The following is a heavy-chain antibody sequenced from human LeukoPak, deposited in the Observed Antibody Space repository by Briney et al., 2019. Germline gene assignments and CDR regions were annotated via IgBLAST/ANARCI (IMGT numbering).Heavy chain of an antibody. V-gene: IGHV3-23*01. CDR2: ISGSGGST. Sequence: GGSLRLSCAASGFTFSSYAMSWVRQAPGKGLEWVSAISGSGGSTYYADSVKGRFTISRDNSKDTLYLQMNSLRAEDTAVYYCAIGRGYYYDSSGSFGYWGQGTLVTVSS. J-gene: IGHJ4*02. D-gene: IGHD3-22*01. CDR3: AIGRGYYYDSSGSFGY. CDR1: GFTFSSYA.